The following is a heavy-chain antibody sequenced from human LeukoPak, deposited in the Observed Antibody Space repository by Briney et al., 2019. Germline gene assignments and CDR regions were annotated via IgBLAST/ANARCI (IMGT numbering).Heavy chain of an antibody. D-gene: IGHD3-3*02. V-gene: IGHV3-33*08. J-gene: IGHJ5*02. Sequence: GGSLRLSCAASGFTFSSYAMHWVRQGPGKGLEWVAGIQSDGSYKYYEDSLKGRFTISRDNFKNILYLQMNSLRAEDTAVYSCARDVDTSNHMSIFDPWGQGTLVTVSS. CDR1: GFTFSSYA. CDR2: IQSDGSYK. CDR3: ARDVDTSNHMSIFDP.